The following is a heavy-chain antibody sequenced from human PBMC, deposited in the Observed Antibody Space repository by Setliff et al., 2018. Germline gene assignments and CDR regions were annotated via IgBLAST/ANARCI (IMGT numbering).Heavy chain of an antibody. Sequence: ASVKVSCKVSGYTLTELSMHWVRQAPGKGLEWMGGFDPEDGETIYAQKFQGRVTMTRDTSTSTAYMELSSLRSEDTAVYYCARDGFEIVVVPAAIYYYYYMDVWGKGTTVTVSS. CDR3: ARDGFEIVVVPAAIYYYYYMDV. J-gene: IGHJ6*03. D-gene: IGHD2-2*01. CDR2: FDPEDGET. CDR1: GYTLTELS. V-gene: IGHV1-24*01.